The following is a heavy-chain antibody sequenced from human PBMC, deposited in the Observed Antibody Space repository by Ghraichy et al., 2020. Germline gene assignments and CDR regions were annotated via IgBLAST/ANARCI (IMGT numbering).Heavy chain of an antibody. D-gene: IGHD3-22*01. J-gene: IGHJ4*02. Sequence: SETLTLTCAVSGDSISSSNWWSWVRQPPGKGLEWIGEIYHSGSTNYNPSLKSRVTISVDKSKNQFSLKLTSVTAADTAVYYCAREVYYSDSSGYQRYFDYWGQGTLVTVSS. CDR1: GDSISSSNW. CDR3: AREVYYSDSSGYQRYFDY. CDR2: IYHSGST. V-gene: IGHV4-4*02.